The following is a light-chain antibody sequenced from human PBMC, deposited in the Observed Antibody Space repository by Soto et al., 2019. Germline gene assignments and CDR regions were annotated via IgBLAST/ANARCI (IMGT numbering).Light chain of an antibody. Sequence: QSVLTQPPSVSGAPGQRVTISCTGSSSNIGAGHDVHWYQHLPGTAPKLLIYGNSNRPSGVPDRFSGSKSGTSASLAITGLQAEDEADDSCQSYDSSLSGSEVFGTGTKLTVL. J-gene: IGLJ1*01. V-gene: IGLV1-40*01. CDR1: SSNIGAGHD. CDR3: QSYDSSLSGSEV. CDR2: GNS.